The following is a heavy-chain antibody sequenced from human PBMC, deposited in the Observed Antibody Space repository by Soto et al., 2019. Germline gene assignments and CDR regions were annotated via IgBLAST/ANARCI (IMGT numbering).Heavy chain of an antibody. V-gene: IGHV3-74*01. CDR3: VRTSLVVAAATREDY. CDR1: GFTFSSYW. CDR2: INSDGSST. J-gene: IGHJ4*02. Sequence: EVQLVESGGGLVQPGESLRLSCAASGFTFSSYWLHWVRQAPGKGLVWVSGINSDGSSTSYAGSVKGRFTISTDNATNTLYLQMNSLRAEDTAVYYCVRTSLVVAAATREDYWGQGTLVTVSS. D-gene: IGHD2-15*01.